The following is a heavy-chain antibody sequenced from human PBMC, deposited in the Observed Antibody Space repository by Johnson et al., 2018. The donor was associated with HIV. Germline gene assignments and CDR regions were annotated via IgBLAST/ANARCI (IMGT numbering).Heavy chain of an antibody. Sequence: VQLVESGGGLVKAGGSLRLSCAASGFTFTNAWMTWVRQAPGKGLEWVSYISSSGSTIYYADSVKGRFTISRDSSKNTLYLQMNSLRPEDTAVYYCAKDVAFRDDAFDIWGQGTMVTVSS. CDR2: ISSSGSTI. J-gene: IGHJ3*02. CDR3: AKDVAFRDDAFDI. CDR1: GFTFTNAW. D-gene: IGHD2-21*01. V-gene: IGHV3-48*01.